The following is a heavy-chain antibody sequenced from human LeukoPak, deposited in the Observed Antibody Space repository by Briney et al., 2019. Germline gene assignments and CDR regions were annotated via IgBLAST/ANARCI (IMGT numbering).Heavy chain of an antibody. J-gene: IGHJ5*02. CDR1: GDSISSYY. CDR2: IYYSGST. V-gene: IGHV4-59*08. CDR3: ARLPSGVQPPGP. D-gene: IGHD6-13*01. Sequence: PSETLSLTCTVSGDSISSYYWSWIRQPPGKGLEWIGYIYYSGSTNYNPSLKSRVTISVDTSKNQFSLKLSSVTAADTAVYYCARLPSGVQPPGPWGQGTLVTVSS.